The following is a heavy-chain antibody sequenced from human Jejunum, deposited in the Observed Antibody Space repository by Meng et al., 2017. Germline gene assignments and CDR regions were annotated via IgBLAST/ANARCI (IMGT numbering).Heavy chain of an antibody. V-gene: IGHV4-4*02. J-gene: IGHJ4*02. CDR1: GGYINKENW. CDR3: VRGEFAMLARFDF. Sequence: QVQLQESGPGLVKPSGTLSLTCAVSGGYINKENWWSWVRQSPERGLEWIGEIYNGGNTNYNPSLNRRVTMSVDESTNQMSLKLTSVTAADTAVYYCVRGEFAMLARFDFWGQGILVPVSS. D-gene: IGHD2-2*01. CDR2: IYNGGNT.